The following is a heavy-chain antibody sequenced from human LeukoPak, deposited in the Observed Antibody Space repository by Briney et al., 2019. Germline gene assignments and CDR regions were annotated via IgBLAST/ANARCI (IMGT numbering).Heavy chain of an antibody. V-gene: IGHV3-7*01. Sequence: PGGFLRLSCAVSGFTFSSYSMTWVRQAPGKGLEWVANIKQDGSEKYYVDSVKGRFTISRDNAKNSLYLQMNSLRAEDTAVYYCARVGSSGWRFQHWGQGTLVTVSS. D-gene: IGHD6-19*01. J-gene: IGHJ1*01. CDR1: GFTFSSYS. CDR2: IKQDGSEK. CDR3: ARVGSSGWRFQH.